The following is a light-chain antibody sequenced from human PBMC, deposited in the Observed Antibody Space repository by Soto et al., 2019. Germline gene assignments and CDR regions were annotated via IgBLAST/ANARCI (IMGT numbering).Light chain of an antibody. V-gene: IGLV2-14*01. J-gene: IGLJ3*02. Sequence: QSALTQPASVSGSPGQSITISCSGTTNDIGGYNYVSWYQHHPGKVPKVLIYEVRNRPSGVSNRFSGSKSGNTASLTISGLQAEDEADYYCCSYTIGATLVFGGGTKPTVL. CDR1: TNDIGGYNY. CDR3: CSYTIGATLV. CDR2: EVR.